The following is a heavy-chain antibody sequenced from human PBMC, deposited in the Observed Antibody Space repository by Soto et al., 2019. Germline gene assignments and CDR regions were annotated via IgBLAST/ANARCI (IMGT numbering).Heavy chain of an antibody. D-gene: IGHD1-26*01. CDR1: GFTFSSYA. CDR2: ISGSGGST. CDR3: ARRGSGSDYDY. V-gene: IGHV3-23*01. Sequence: EVQLLESGGGLVQPGGSLRLSCAASGFTFSSYAMRWVRQAPGKGLEWVSAISGSGGSTYYADSVKGRFTISRDNSKHTLYLQMNSLRAEDTAAYYCARRGSGSDYDYWGQGTLVTVSS. J-gene: IGHJ4*02.